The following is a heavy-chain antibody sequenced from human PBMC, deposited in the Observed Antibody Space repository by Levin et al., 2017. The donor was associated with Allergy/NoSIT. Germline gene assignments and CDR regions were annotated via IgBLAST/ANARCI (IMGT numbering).Heavy chain of an antibody. D-gene: IGHD3-9*01. Sequence: SGPTLVKPTQTLTLTCTFSGFSLSTSGVGVGWIRQPPGKALEWLALIYWDDDKRYSPSLKSRLTITKDTSKNQVVLTMTNMDPVDTATYYCAHSLTGYDPYYDYYMDVWGKGTTVTVSS. CDR2: IYWDDDK. J-gene: IGHJ6*03. V-gene: IGHV2-5*02. CDR1: GFSLSTSGVG. CDR3: AHSLTGYDPYYDYYMDV.